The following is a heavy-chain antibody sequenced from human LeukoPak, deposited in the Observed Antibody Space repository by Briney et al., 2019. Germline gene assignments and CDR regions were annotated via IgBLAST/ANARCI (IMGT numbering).Heavy chain of an antibody. J-gene: IGHJ4*02. CDR3: ARGGGSSGWYGVDY. CDR1: GFTFSSYA. CDR2: INGDGSST. V-gene: IGHV3-74*01. Sequence: GGSLRLSCAASGFTFSSYAMHWVRQAPGKGLLWVSRINGDGSSTNYADSVKGRFTISRDNAKNTVYLQMNSLRVEDTAVYYCARGGGSSGWYGVDYWGQGTLVTVSS. D-gene: IGHD6-19*01.